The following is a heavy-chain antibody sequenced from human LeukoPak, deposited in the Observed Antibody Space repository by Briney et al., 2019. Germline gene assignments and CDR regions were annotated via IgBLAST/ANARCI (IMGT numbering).Heavy chain of an antibody. CDR3: AKRGSSETRWYPFDY. CDR1: GFIFGKYA. D-gene: IGHD2-15*01. CDR2: ISGGGDST. V-gene: IGHV3-23*01. Sequence: GGSLRLSCVGSGFIFGKYAMTWVRQAPGKGLEWVSTISGGGDSTWNADSVKGRFTVSRDNSKNTLYLQMSSLRVEDTAVYYCAKRGSSETRWYPFDYWGQGTLVTVSS. J-gene: IGHJ4*02.